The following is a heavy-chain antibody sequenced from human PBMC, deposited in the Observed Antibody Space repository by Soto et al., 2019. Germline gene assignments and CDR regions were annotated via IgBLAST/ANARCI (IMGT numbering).Heavy chain of an antibody. CDR3: ARSLWFGELLSIYYYYYGMDV. CDR2: ISYDGSNK. D-gene: IGHD3-10*01. CDR1: GFTFSSYA. Sequence: GGSLRLSCAASGFTFSSYAMHWVRQAPGKGLEWVAVISYDGSNKYYADSVKGRFTMSRDNSKNTLYLQMNSLRAEVTAVYYCARSLWFGELLSIYYYYYGMDVWGQGTTVTVS. V-gene: IGHV3-30-3*01. J-gene: IGHJ6*02.